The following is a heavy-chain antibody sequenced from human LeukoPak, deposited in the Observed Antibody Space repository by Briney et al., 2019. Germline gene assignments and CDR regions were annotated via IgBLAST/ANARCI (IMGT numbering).Heavy chain of an antibody. D-gene: IGHD6-19*01. V-gene: IGHV3-64D*06. CDR1: GFTFSSFA. Sequence: GGSLRLSCAASGFTFSSFAMHWVRQAPGKGLEYLSAIYSDGSRTYYADSVKGRFTISRDNSKNTLYFEMSSLRVEDTAVYYCVKSPGSGWPIWGQGTLLTVSS. CDR2: IYSDGSRT. J-gene: IGHJ4*02. CDR3: VKSPGSGWPI.